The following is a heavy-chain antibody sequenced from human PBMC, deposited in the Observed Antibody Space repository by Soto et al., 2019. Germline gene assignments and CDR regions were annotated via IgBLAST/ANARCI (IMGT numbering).Heavy chain of an antibody. Sequence: PGGSLRLSCTASGFTFGDYAMSWFRQAPGKGLEWVGFIRSKAYGGTTEYAASVKGRFTISRDDSKSIAYLQMNSLKTEDTAVYYCTRDRESYDSSGYYYSNTWVSPSPDYWGQGTLVTVSS. J-gene: IGHJ4*02. D-gene: IGHD3-22*01. V-gene: IGHV3-49*03. CDR1: GFTFGDYA. CDR2: IRSKAYGGTT. CDR3: TRDRESYDSSGYYYSNTWVSPSPDY.